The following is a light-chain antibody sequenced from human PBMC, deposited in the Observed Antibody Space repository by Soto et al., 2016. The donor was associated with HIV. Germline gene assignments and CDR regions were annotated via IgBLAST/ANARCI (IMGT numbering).Light chain of an antibody. V-gene: IGKV1-33*01. CDR3: QQYTYYPWT. CDR2: DAS. Sequence: DIQMTQSPSSLSASVGDRVTITCQASQDISNYLNWYQQKPGKAPKLLIYDASNLETGVPSRFSGSGSGTDFIFTISRLQPEDIATYYCQQYTYYPWTFGQGTKVEIK. J-gene: IGKJ1*01. CDR1: QDISNY.